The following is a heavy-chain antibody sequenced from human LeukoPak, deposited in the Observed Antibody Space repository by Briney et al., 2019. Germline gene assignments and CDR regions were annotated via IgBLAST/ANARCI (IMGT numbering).Heavy chain of an antibody. Sequence: GGSLRLSCAASGFTFSFYWMTWVRQAPGKGLEWVSAISGSGGSTYYADSVKGRFTISRDNSKNTLYLQMNSLRAEDTAVYYCAIAPVGDDAFDIWGQGTMVTVSS. CDR1: GFTFSFYW. CDR3: AIAPVGDDAFDI. J-gene: IGHJ3*02. V-gene: IGHV3-23*01. D-gene: IGHD3-16*01. CDR2: ISGSGGST.